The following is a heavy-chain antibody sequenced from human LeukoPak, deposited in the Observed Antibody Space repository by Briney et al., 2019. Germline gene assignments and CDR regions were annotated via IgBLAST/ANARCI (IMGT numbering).Heavy chain of an antibody. D-gene: IGHD6-13*01. CDR1: GFTFSSYA. V-gene: IGHV3-23*01. Sequence: PGGSLRLSYAASGFTFSSYAMSWVRQAPGKGLEWVSAISGSGGSTYYADSVKGRFTISRDNSKNTLYLQMNSLRAEDTAVYYCAKDIGGSSWYPVSFDYWGQGTLVTVSS. CDR2: ISGSGGST. CDR3: AKDIGGSSWYPVSFDY. J-gene: IGHJ4*02.